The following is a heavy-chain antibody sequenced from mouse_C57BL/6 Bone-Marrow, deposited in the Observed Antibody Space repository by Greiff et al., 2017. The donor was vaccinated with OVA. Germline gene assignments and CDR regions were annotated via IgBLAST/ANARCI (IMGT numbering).Heavy chain of an antibody. V-gene: IGHV1-54*01. CDR2: INPGSGGT. CDR3: ARWDVRFAY. CDR1: GYAFTNYL. Sequence: VQLQQSGAELVRPGTSVKVSCKASGYAFTNYLIEWVKQRPGQGLEWIGVINPGSGGTNYNEKFKGKATLTADKSSSTAYMQLSSLTSEDSAVYFCARWDVRFAYWGQGTLVTVSA. J-gene: IGHJ3*01. D-gene: IGHD4-1*01.